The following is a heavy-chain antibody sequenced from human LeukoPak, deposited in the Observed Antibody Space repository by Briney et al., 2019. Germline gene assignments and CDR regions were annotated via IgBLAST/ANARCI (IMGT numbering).Heavy chain of an antibody. CDR3: ARRYGDYRRFDY. D-gene: IGHD4-17*01. Sequence: PSETLSLTCTVSGASITSYYWSWIRQPPGKGLEWIRFFSYSGSANYNLSLKSRVTISVDTSKNQFSLSLTSVTAADTAVYYCARRYGDYRRFDYWGQGTLVTVSS. CDR2: FSYSGSA. CDR1: GASITSYY. J-gene: IGHJ4*02. V-gene: IGHV4-59*08.